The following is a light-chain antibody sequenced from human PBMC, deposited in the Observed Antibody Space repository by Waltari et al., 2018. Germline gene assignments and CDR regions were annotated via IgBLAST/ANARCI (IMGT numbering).Light chain of an antibody. CDR1: QTVIIY. CDR3: QQSYSGPIT. J-gene: IGKJ5*01. Sequence: DIHLTQSPSSLSASVGDRVTITCRTTQTVIIYLDWYQQKPGKAPKLLIYAASSLQSGGPSRFSGSGSGTDFTLTISSLQPEDFATYYCQQSYSGPITFGQGTRLENK. V-gene: IGKV1-39*01. CDR2: AAS.